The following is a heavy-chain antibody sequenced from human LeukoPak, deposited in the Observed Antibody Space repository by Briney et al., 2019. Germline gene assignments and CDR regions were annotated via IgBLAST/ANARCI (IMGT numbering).Heavy chain of an antibody. J-gene: IGHJ3*02. Sequence: GGSLRLSCAASGFTFSDYYMSWIRQAPGKGLEWVSYISSSGSIIYYADSVKGRFTISRDNAKNSPYLQMNSLRAEDTAVYYCARTYGDYAFDIWGQGTMVTVSS. D-gene: IGHD4-17*01. V-gene: IGHV3-11*01. CDR2: ISSSGSII. CDR1: GFTFSDYY. CDR3: ARTYGDYAFDI.